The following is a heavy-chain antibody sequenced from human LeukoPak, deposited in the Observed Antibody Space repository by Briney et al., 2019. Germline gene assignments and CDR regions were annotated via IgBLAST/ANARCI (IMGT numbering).Heavy chain of an antibody. V-gene: IGHV4-39*01. CDR3: ARLRDSNYPNYYYYYGMDV. J-gene: IGHJ6*02. CDR2: IYYSGST. CDR1: GGPISSSSYY. Sequence: SETLSLTCTVSGGPISSSSYYWGWIRQPPGKGLEWIGTIYYSGSTYYNPSLKSRVTISVDTSKNQFSLKLSSVTAADTAVYYCARLRDSNYPNYYYYYGMDVWGQGTTVTVSS. D-gene: IGHD4-4*01.